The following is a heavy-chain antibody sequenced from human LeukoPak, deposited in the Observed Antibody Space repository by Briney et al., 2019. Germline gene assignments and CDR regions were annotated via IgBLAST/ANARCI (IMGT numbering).Heavy chain of an antibody. V-gene: IGHV1-2*02. CDR2: INPNSGGT. CDR3: ATFPNRYYDFWSGYSTPYYFDY. CDR1: GYTFTGYY. D-gene: IGHD3-3*01. Sequence: ASVKVPCKASGYTFTGYYMHWVRQAPGQGLEWMGWINPNSGGTNYAQKFQGRVTMTRDTSISTAYMELSRLRSDDTAVYYCATFPNRYYDFWSGYSTPYYFDYWGQGTLVTVSS. J-gene: IGHJ4*02.